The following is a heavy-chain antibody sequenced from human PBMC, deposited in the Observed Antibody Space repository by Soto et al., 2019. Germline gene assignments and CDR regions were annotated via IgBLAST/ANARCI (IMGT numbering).Heavy chain of an antibody. D-gene: IGHD1-26*01. Sequence: QVQLQESGPGLVKSSETLSLTCSVSSGSVTSYYWSWIRLPPGKGLEWIGYMSNSGVANYNPSLESRVTISVDSSKNQFSLKLKSVTASDTAVYFCARLDLAYGGGYQFDYWGRGTLVSVTS. J-gene: IGHJ4*02. V-gene: IGHV4-59*08. CDR2: MSNSGVA. CDR3: ARLDLAYGGGYQFDY. CDR1: SGSVTSYY.